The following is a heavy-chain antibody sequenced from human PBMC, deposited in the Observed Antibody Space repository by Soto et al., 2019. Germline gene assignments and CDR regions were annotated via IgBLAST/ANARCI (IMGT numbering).Heavy chain of an antibody. J-gene: IGHJ5*02. Sequence: ASVKVTCTDSGYTFTSNGISWVRQAPGQGLEWMGWSSAYSGNTNYAQKLQGRVTMTTDTSTSTAYMELRSLRSDDTAVYYCARDKGAYCGGDCYSTWFDPWGQGTLVTVS. CDR1: GYTFTSNG. CDR3: ARDKGAYCGGDCYSTWFDP. D-gene: IGHD2-21*02. V-gene: IGHV1-18*01. CDR2: SSAYSGNT.